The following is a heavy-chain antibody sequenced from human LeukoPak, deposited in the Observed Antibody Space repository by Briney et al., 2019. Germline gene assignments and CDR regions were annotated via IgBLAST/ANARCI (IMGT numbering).Heavy chain of an antibody. D-gene: IGHD4-11*01. J-gene: IGHJ6*02. V-gene: IGHV1-18*01. CDR1: GYTFTSYG. CDR2: ISAYNGNT. Sequence: ASVKVSCKASGYTFTSYGISWVRQAPGQGLEWMGWISAYNGNTNYAQKLQGRVTMTTDTSTSTAYMELRSLRSDDTAVYYCAGDQGTVRYYYYYYGMDVWGQGTTVTVSS. CDR3: AGDQGTVRYYYYYYGMDV.